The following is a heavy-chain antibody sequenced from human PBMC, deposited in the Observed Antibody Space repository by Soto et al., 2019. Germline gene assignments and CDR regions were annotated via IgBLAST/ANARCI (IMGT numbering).Heavy chain of an antibody. CDR2: IYYSGNT. CDR3: ARYPLGEGTYYDFWSGPIPYGMDV. CDR1: GGSISSGYYY. Sequence: PSETLSLTCSVSGGSISSGYYYWSWIRQPPGKGLEWIGNIYYSGNTYYNPSLKSRLIISVDTSKNQFSLKLSSVTAADTAVYYCARYPLGEGTYYDFWSGPIPYGMDVWGQGTTVTVSS. V-gene: IGHV4-30-4*02. J-gene: IGHJ6*02. D-gene: IGHD3-3*01.